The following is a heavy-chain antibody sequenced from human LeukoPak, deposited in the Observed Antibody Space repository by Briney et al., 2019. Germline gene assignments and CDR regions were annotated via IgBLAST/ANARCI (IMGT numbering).Heavy chain of an antibody. J-gene: IGHJ4*02. V-gene: IGHV3-30-3*01. CDR1: GFTFSSYV. Sequence: PGGSLRLSCAASGFTFSSYVMHWVRQAPGKGLEWVAGISYDESNKYYADSVRGRFTISRDNSKNMLYVQMNSLRAEDTAVYYCAREIPLVGVYSGFDYWGQGTLVTVSS. CDR3: AREIPLVGVYSGFDY. D-gene: IGHD1-26*01. CDR2: ISYDESNK.